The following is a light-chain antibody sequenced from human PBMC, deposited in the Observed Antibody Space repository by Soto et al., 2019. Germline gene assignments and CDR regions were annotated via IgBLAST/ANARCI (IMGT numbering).Light chain of an antibody. CDR1: QSVSSN. CDR3: QQYTNWPPIT. Sequence: EILVTQTPATLSVSPGERATLSCRASQSVSSNLAWYQQKPGQAPRLLIYGASTRATGIPARFSGSGSGTEFTLTISCLQSEDFGVYYCQQYTNWPPITFGQGTRLEI. V-gene: IGKV3-15*01. CDR2: GAS. J-gene: IGKJ5*01.